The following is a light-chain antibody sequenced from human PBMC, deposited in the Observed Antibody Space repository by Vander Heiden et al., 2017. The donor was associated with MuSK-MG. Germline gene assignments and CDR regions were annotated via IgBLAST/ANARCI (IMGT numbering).Light chain of an antibody. CDR2: AAS. J-gene: IGKJ4*01. Sequence: PSSLSASVGDRVTITCRASQSISSYLNWYQQKPGKAPKLLIYAASSLQSGVPSRFSGSGSGTDFTLTISSLQPEDFATYYCQQSYSTPLTFGGGTKVEIK. CDR1: QSISSY. CDR3: QQSYSTPLT. V-gene: IGKV1-39*01.